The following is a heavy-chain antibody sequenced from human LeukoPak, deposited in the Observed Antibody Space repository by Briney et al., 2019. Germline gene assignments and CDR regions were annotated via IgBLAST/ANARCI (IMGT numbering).Heavy chain of an antibody. D-gene: IGHD2-2*01. V-gene: IGHV4-30-4*01. CDR2: IYYSGST. Sequence: SQTLSLTCTVSGGSISSGDYYWSWIRQPPGKGLEWIGYIYYSGSTYYNPSLKSRVTISVDTSKNQFSLKLSSVTAADTAVYYCARDLPPANAFDIWGQGTMVTVSS. J-gene: IGHJ3*02. CDR3: ARDLPPANAFDI. CDR1: GGSISSGDYY.